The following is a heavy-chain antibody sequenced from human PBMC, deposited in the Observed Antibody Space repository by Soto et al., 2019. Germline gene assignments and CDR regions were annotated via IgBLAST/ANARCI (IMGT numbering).Heavy chain of an antibody. Sequence: GGSLRLSCAASGFTFSSYAMSWVRQAPGKGLEWVSAISGSGGSTYYADSVKGRFTISRDNSKNTLYLQMNSLRAEDTAVYYCAKVGITMIVGVYGGSVWFDPWGQGTLVTVSS. D-gene: IGHD3-22*01. V-gene: IGHV3-23*01. J-gene: IGHJ5*02. CDR1: GFTFSSYA. CDR2: ISGSGGST. CDR3: AKVGITMIVGVYGGSVWFDP.